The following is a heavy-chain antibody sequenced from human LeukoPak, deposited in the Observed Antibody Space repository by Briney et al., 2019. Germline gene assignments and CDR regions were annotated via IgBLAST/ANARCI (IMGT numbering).Heavy chain of an antibody. CDR3: ARGYSYGGLMGKNDY. CDR2: INPNSGGI. D-gene: IGHD5-18*01. V-gene: IGHV1-2*02. Sequence: GASVKVSCKASGYTFTGYYMHWVRQAPGQGLEWMGWINPNSGGINYAQKFQGRVTMTRDTSISTAYMELSRRRSDDTAVYYCARGYSYGGLMGKNDYWGQGTLVTVSS. J-gene: IGHJ4*02. CDR1: GYTFTGYY.